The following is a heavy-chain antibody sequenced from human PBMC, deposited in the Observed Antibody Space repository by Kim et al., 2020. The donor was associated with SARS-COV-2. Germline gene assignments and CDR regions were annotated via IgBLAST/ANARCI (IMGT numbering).Heavy chain of an antibody. CDR1: GYTFITYA. CDR2: INTGNGNT. V-gene: IGHV1-3*04. D-gene: IGHD6-13*01. CDR3: AKDIPAAGTFSSFHH. Sequence: ASVKVSCKASGYTFITYAIHWVRQAPGQRLEWMGWINTGNGNTKYSQKFQGRVTFTRDTSASTAYMEVSSLRSEDTAVYYCAKDIPAAGTFSSFHHWGQGTLVTVSS. J-gene: IGHJ1*01.